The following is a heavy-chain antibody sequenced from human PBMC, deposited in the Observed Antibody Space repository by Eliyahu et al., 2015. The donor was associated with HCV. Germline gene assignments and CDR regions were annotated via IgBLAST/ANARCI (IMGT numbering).Heavy chain of an antibody. Sequence: QVQLQESGSGLVKPSQTLSLTCAVSGASVTSGGFSWNWIRQAPGKGPEWIGYXFHTGSTHYNPSLKTRVTISLDRPNNQVSLRLTSVTAADTAVYYCARGARKGAAGTLNMDVWGKGTTVTVSS. J-gene: IGHJ6*03. CDR2: XFHTGST. CDR3: ARGARKGAAGTLNMDV. D-gene: IGHD6-13*01. CDR1: GASVTSGGFS. V-gene: IGHV4-30-2*01.